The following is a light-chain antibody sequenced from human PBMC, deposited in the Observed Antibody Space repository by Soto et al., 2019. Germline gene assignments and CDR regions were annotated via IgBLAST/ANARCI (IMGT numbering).Light chain of an antibody. CDR2: DAS. V-gene: IGKV3-15*01. CDR3: QQYNNWPET. J-gene: IGKJ1*01. CDR1: QSVSSN. Sequence: EIVMTQSPATLSVSPGERATLSGRASQSVSSNLAWYQQKVGQAPRVLIYDASTRATGIPGRFSGSGSGTEFTLTISSLQSEDFAVYYCQQYNNWPETFGQGTKVEIK.